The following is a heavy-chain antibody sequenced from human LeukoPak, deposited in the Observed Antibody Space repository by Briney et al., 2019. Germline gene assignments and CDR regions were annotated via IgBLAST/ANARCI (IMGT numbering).Heavy chain of an antibody. CDR1: GFTFSDHY. V-gene: IGHV3-72*01. Sequence: GGSLRLSCAASGFTFSDHYMDWVRQAPGKGLEWVGRIRNKANSYTTEYAASVKGRFTISRDDSKNPLYLQMNSLKCEDTAVYYCARDRGKDSPYFDLWGRGTLVTVSS. CDR2: IRNKANSYTT. CDR3: ARDRGKDSPYFDL. J-gene: IGHJ2*01. D-gene: IGHD2-15*01.